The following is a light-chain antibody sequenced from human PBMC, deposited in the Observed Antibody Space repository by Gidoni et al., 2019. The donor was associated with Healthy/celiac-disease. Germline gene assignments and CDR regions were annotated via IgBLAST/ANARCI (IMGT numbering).Light chain of an antibody. CDR2: GAS. V-gene: IGKV3-20*01. CDR3: QQYGSSQGFT. J-gene: IGKJ3*01. CDR1: QSVSSSY. Sequence: IVLTQSPGTLSLSPGERATPSCRSSQSVSSSYLAWYQQKPGQAPRLLIYGASSRATGIPDRFSGSGSGTDFTLTISRLEPEDFAVYYCQQYGSSQGFTFGPGTKVDIK.